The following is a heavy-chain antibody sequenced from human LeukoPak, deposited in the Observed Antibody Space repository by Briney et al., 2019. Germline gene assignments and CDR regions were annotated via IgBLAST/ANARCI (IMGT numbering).Heavy chain of an antibody. V-gene: IGHV4-38-2*01. CDR1: GYSISSGYY. J-gene: IGHJ4*02. D-gene: IGHD6-6*01. CDR3: ASKRDIAARPLDY. CDR2: IYHSGST. Sequence: PSETLSLTCAVSGYSISSGYYWGWIRQPPGKGLEWIGSIYHSGSTYYNPTLKSRVTISVDTSKNQFSLKLSSVTAADTAVYYWASKRDIAARPLDYWGQGTLVTVSS.